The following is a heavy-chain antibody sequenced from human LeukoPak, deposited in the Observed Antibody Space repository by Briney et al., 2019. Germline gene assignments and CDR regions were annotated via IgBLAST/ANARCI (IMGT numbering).Heavy chain of an antibody. D-gene: IGHD3-10*01. V-gene: IGHV3-23*01. J-gene: IGHJ6*02. CDR2: ISGSGSTT. CDR1: GFTFNFYA. CDR3: AKSSGSGPYFYGMDV. Sequence: GASLRLSCAASGFTFNFYAMSWVRQAPGKGPEWVSGISGSGSTTYYADSVKGRFTISRDNSKNTLYLQMNSLRVEDTAVYYCAKSSGSGPYFYGMDVWGHGTTVTVSS.